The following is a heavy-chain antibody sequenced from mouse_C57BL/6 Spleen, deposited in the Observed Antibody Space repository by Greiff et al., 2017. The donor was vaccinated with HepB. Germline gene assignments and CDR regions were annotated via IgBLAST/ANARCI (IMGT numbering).Heavy chain of an antibody. J-gene: IGHJ4*01. CDR2: ISNLAYNN. Sequence: EVQVVESGGGLVQPGGSLKLSCAASGFTFSDYGMAWVRQAPRQGPEWVACISNLAYNNYYADTVTGRFTIAKENAKNTLYLEMSSLRSEDTAMYYCARQGLLEAMDYWGQGTSVTVSS. CDR3: ARQGLLEAMDY. D-gene: IGHD3-1*01. CDR1: GFTFSDYG. V-gene: IGHV5-15*01.